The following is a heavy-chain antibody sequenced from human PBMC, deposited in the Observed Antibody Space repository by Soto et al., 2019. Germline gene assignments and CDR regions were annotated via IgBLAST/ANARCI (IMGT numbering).Heavy chain of an antibody. CDR2: ISTYNGDT. Sequence: GASVKFSCKASVGTYSSYPISWVRQAPGQGLEWMGWISTYNGDTHYAQNLQGRVTMTTDTSTSTAYMELRSLRSDDTAVYYCARSNGIAASGPPFDYLGQGTLVTVSS. CDR1: VGTYSSYP. J-gene: IGHJ4*02. D-gene: IGHD6-13*01. V-gene: IGHV1-18*01. CDR3: ARSNGIAASGPPFDY.